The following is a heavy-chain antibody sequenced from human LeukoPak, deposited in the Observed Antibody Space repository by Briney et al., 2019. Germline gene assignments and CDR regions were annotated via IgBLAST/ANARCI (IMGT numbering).Heavy chain of an antibody. Sequence: SQTLSLTSAVSGGSISSGGYSWSWIRQPPGKGLEWIGYIYHSGSTYYNPSLKSRVTISVDRSKNQFSLKLSSVTAADTAVYYCARDYYDSSGYYSGFDYWGQGTLVTVSS. D-gene: IGHD3-22*01. CDR1: GGSISSGGYS. V-gene: IGHV4-30-2*01. CDR2: IYHSGST. J-gene: IGHJ4*02. CDR3: ARDYYDSSGYYSGFDY.